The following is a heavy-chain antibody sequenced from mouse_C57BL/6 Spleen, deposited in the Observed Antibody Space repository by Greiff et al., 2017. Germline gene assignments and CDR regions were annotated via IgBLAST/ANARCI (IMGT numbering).Heavy chain of an antibody. Sequence: QVHVKQSGPELVKPGASVKISCKASGYAFSSSWMNWVKQRPGKGLEWIGRIYPGDGDTNYNGKFKGKATLTADKSSSTAYMQLSSLTSEDSAVYFCARQRGYPYYAMDYWGQGTSVTVSS. CDR2: IYPGDGDT. CDR3: ARQRGYPYYAMDY. D-gene: IGHD2-2*01. J-gene: IGHJ4*01. CDR1: GYAFSSSW. V-gene: IGHV1-82*01.